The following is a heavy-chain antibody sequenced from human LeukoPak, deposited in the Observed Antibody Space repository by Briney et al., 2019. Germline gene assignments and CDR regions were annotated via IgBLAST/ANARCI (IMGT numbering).Heavy chain of an antibody. CDR1: GGTFSSYA. D-gene: IGHD1-26*01. CDR2: IIPIFGTA. J-gene: IGHJ4*02. Sequence: GASVKVSCKASGGTFSSYAISWVRQAPGKALEWTGGIIPIFGTANYAQKFQGRVTITADESTSTAYTELSSLRSEDTAVYYCATGGSYVAAGCGYWGQGTLVTVSS. V-gene: IGHV1-69*13. CDR3: ATGGSYVAAGCGY.